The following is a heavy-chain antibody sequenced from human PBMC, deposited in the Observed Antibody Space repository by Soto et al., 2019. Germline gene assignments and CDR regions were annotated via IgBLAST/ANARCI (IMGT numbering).Heavy chain of an antibody. Sequence: EVQLLESGGGLIQPGGSVRLSCAASGFTFSSYAMTWVCQAPGKGLEWVSSISVDGSSYYADSVKGRFTISRDNSKNTLYLHMSSPRAEDTAVYYCAKNYFCDNWGQGTLVTVSS. CDR2: ISVDGSS. CDR3: AKNYFCDN. CDR1: GFTFSSYA. V-gene: IGHV3-23*01. J-gene: IGHJ4*02.